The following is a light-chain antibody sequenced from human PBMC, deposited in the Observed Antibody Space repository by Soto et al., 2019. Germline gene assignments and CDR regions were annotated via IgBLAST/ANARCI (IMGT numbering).Light chain of an antibody. CDR2: DAS. CDR1: QSVGDS. J-gene: IGKJ4*01. CDR3: QQRGDWPLT. Sequence: EIVLTQSPPTLSLSPGERATLSCRASQSVGDSLAWYQQKPGQAPRLLIYDASNSATGIPARFSGSGSGTDFTLTISSLEPEDFDVYYCQQRGDWPLTFGGGTKVEVK. V-gene: IGKV3-11*01.